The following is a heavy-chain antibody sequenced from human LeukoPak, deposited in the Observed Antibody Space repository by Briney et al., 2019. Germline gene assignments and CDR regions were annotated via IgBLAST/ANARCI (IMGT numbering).Heavy chain of an antibody. CDR1: GYSISSGYY. CDR2: IYTSGST. CDR3: ARDFDY. V-gene: IGHV4-4*07. Sequence: SETLSLTCTVSGYSISSGYYWSWIRQPAGKGLEWIGRIYTSGSTNYNPSLKSRVTMSVDTSKNQFSLKLSSVTAADTAVYYCARDFDYWGQGTLVTVSS. J-gene: IGHJ4*02.